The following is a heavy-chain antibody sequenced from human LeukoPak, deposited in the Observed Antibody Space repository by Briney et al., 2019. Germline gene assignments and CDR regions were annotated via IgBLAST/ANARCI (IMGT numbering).Heavy chain of an antibody. J-gene: IGHJ4*02. V-gene: IGHV3-7*01. Sequence: GGSLRLSCAASGFTFSSYWMSWVRQAPGKGLEWVANIKQDGSEKYYVDSVKGRFTISRDNAKNSLYLQMNSLGAEDTAVYYCAVGPRRETAGITPIDYWGQGTLVTVSS. D-gene: IGHD3-10*01. CDR3: AVGPRRETAGITPIDY. CDR2: IKQDGSEK. CDR1: GFTFSSYW.